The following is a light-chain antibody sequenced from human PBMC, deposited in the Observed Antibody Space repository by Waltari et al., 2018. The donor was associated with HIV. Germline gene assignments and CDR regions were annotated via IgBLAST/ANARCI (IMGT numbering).Light chain of an antibody. J-gene: IGLJ2*01. CDR3: SSFAGTHKL. CDR1: TSDISDYTY. CDR2: EVT. Sequence: QSALTQSPSASGSPGQSVNISCSRATSDISDYTYISWYQQHSDRPPKLIIFEVTNRPSGVPDRFSGSKSGNTASLFVSGLQPEDEATYFCSSFAGTHKLFGGGTKLTVL. V-gene: IGLV2-8*01.